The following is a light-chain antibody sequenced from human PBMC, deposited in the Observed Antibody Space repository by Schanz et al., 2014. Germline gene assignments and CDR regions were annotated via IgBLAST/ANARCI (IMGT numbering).Light chain of an antibody. J-gene: IGLJ3*02. V-gene: IGLV2-14*03. CDR2: DVS. Sequence: QSALMQPPSVSGSPGQSVTISCTGTSSDVGGYNYVSWYQQHPGKAPRLMIYDVSNRPSGVSNRFSGSKSGNTASLTISGLQAEDEADYYCCSYAGSSTNWVFGGGTKLTVL. CDR1: SSDVGGYNY. CDR3: CSYAGSSTNWV.